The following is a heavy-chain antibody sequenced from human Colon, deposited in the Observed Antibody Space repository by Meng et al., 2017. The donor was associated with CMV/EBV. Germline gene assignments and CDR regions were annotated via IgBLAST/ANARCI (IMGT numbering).Heavy chain of an antibody. CDR1: GFSVDQYG. J-gene: IGHJ4*02. V-gene: IGHV3-33*01. D-gene: IGHD1-26*01. CDR2: IRHDGSNI. CDR3: VRDGVGATTFYGYFDY. Sequence: GFSVDQYGMHWVSQAPGKGLEWLAIIRHDGSNIHYADSVKGRFTISRDNSKNTLYLEMESLRGEDTAVYYCVRDGVGATTFYGYFDYWGQGALVTVSS.